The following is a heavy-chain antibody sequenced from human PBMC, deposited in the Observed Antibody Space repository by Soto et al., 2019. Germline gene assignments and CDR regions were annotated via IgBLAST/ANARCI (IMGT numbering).Heavy chain of an antibody. J-gene: IGHJ6*02. Sequence: SETLSLSCPVSGDSVGSPSYYWGWIRQPPGEGLEWIGSIFYSGSTYVKPSLRSRFTISRDNSKNTLYLQMNSLRAEDTAVYYCARSRDGYSFYFYYGMDGWGQGTTVTVSS. D-gene: IGHD4-4*01. CDR1: GDSVGSPSYY. V-gene: IGHV4-39*07. CDR2: IFYSGST. CDR3: ARSRDGYSFYFYYGMDG.